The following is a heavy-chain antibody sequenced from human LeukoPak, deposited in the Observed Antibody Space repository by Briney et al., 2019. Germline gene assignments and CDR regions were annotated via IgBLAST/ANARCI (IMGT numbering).Heavy chain of an antibody. V-gene: IGHV4-59*08. CDR3: ARHQIVVVPAALYYFDY. D-gene: IGHD2-2*01. CDR2: IYYSGST. J-gene: IGHJ4*02. Sequence: SETLSLTCTVSGGSISSYYWSWIRQPPGKGLEWIGYIYYSGSTNYNPSLKSRVTISVDTSKNQFSLKLSSVTAADTAVYYCARHQIVVVPAALYYFDYWSQGTLVTVSS. CDR1: GGSISSYY.